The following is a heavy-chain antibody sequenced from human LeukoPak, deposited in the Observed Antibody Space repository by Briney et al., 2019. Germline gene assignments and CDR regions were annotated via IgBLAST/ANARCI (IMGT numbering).Heavy chain of an antibody. Sequence: GGSLRLSCVASGFNFNIYHMTWVRQAPGEGLEWVSIITFSADTTYYADSVKGRFTISRDNSKNTMYLQMNSLRAEDTAVYYCAKDQMSSGWYFDYWGQGTLVTISS. J-gene: IGHJ4*02. D-gene: IGHD6-19*01. CDR2: ITFSADTT. V-gene: IGHV3-23*01. CDR1: GFNFNIYH. CDR3: AKDQMSSGWYFDY.